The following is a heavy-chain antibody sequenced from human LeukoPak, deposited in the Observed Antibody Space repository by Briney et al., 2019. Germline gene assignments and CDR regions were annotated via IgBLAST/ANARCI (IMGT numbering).Heavy chain of an antibody. Sequence: ASVKVSCKASGYTFTNHHIHWVRQAPGQGLEWMGIINPNAGSTNYPQKFQGRVTMTSDTSTSTVYMELRSLRSEDSAVYFCARDRELTVTTIGNVGEFDYGGQGTLVTVSS. CDR2: INPNAGST. D-gene: IGHD4-17*01. CDR3: ARDRELTVTTIGNVGEFDY. J-gene: IGHJ4*02. CDR1: GYTFTNHH. V-gene: IGHV1-46*01.